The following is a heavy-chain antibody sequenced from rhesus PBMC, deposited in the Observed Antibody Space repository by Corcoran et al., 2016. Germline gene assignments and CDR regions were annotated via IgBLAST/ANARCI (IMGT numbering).Heavy chain of an antibody. CDR2: GYGKSART. D-gene: IGHD2-39*02. CDR3: ARQGYTDHLGGLDS. CDR1: GGSISGYYN. J-gene: IGHJ6*01. V-gene: IGHV4-143*01. Sequence: QVQLQESGPGLVTPSETLSLTCTVSGGSISGYYNWNWIRQSPGKGLEWSGAGYGKSARTNYNPSRKRRVTMSKETTKNQFSLRLTSVTAADTAVYYCARQGYTDHLGGLDSWGQGVVVTVSS.